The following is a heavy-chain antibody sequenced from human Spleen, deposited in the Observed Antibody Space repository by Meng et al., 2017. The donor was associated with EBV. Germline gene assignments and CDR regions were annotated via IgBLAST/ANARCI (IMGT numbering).Heavy chain of an antibody. V-gene: IGHV4-4*02. Sequence: QVQCRVPVPGVGKPSGTRYLSCAGAGDSIGSNNWWSWVRQPPGKGLDWIGESSHGGIAYYNPSLKSRVTISVDKSKNQFSLNLTSVTAADTAVYYCARFTRMVRGAFDPWGQGTLVTVSS. J-gene: IGHJ5*02. CDR2: SSHGGIA. CDR1: GDSIGSNNW. CDR3: ARFTRMVRGAFDP. D-gene: IGHD3-10*01.